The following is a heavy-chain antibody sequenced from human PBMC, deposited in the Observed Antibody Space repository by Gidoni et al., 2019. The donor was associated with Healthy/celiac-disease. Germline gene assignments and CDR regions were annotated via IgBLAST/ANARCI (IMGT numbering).Heavy chain of an antibody. Sequence: QVQLQQWGAGLLQPSETLSLTCAVYGGSFSGYYWRWLRQPPGKGLEWIGEINHSGSTNYNPSLKSRVTISVDTSKNQFSLKLSSVTAADTAVYYCAREDGGSSLSIHTKGRNWFDPWGQGTLVTVSS. D-gene: IGHD6-13*01. CDR1: GGSFSGYY. J-gene: IGHJ5*02. CDR3: AREDGGSSLSIHTKGRNWFDP. CDR2: INHSGST. V-gene: IGHV4-34*01.